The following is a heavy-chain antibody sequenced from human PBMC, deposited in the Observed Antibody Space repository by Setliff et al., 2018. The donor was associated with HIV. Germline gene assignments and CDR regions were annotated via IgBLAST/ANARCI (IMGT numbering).Heavy chain of an antibody. J-gene: IGHJ3*02. V-gene: IGHV4-4*09. D-gene: IGHD5-12*01. CDR1: GGSIYNFY. CDR2: IYTSGST. Sequence: PSETLSLTCSVSGGSIYNFYWRWIRQSPGKGLEWIGYIYTSGSTNYNPSLKSRVTMSVDTSKNQFSLKLSSVTAADTAVYYCARSWVATPGAFEIWGQGTMVTVSS. CDR3: ARSWVATPGAFEI.